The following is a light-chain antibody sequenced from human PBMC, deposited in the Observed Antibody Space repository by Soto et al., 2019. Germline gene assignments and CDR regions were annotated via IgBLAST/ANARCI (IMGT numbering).Light chain of an antibody. Sequence: EIVLTQSPGTLSLSPGERATLSCRASQSVSSSYLAWYQQKPGQAPRLLIYGASSRATGIPDRFSGSGSGTDFTLTISRREPEDVAVYYCHQYGSSAPFTFGGGTKVEI. V-gene: IGKV3-20*01. CDR3: HQYGSSAPFT. J-gene: IGKJ4*01. CDR1: QSVSSSY. CDR2: GAS.